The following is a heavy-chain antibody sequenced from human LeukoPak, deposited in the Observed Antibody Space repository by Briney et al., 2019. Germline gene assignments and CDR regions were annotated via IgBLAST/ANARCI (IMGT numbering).Heavy chain of an antibody. J-gene: IGHJ4*02. D-gene: IGHD1-20*01. CDR3: ARRITGTTSDSFDY. Sequence: SETLSLTRTVFGGSISSSSYFWGWIRQPAGKGLEWIGSISHSGSTYYDPSLKSRITISVDTSKNQFSLKVRSVTAADTAVYYCARRITGTTSDSFDYWGQGILVTVSS. CDR2: ISHSGST. CDR1: GGSISSSSYF. V-gene: IGHV4-39*01.